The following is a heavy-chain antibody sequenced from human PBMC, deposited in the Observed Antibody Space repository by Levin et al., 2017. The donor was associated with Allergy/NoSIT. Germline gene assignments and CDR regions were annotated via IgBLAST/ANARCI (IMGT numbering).Heavy chain of an antibody. J-gene: IGHJ4*01. CDR2: VSFDGNNK. CDR3: AGSLSGWWRYYFDY. CDR1: GFIFSNYA. D-gene: IGHD6-19*01. Sequence: GGSLRLSCAASGFIFSNYAIHWVRQPPGKGLEWVAIVSFDGNNKYYADSVMGRFTISRDNSKKMVNLQMDSLRAEDTAVCYCAGSLSGWWRYYFDYWGQEPWSPSPQ. V-gene: IGHV3-30-3*01.